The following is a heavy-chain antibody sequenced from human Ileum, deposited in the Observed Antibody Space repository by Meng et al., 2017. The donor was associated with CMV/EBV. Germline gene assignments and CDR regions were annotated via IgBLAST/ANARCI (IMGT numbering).Heavy chain of an antibody. Sequence: MSRRKGRRGGREKTGKGREGKGEREKRGKKKKKKKKKRRGKISVDKSKNQFSLKLSSVTAADTAVYYCARLGSSGYHSHFDYWGQGTLVTVSS. J-gene: IGHJ4*02. V-gene: IGHV4-4*02. CDR3: ARLGSSGYHSHFDY. CDR2: REKRGKK. D-gene: IGHD3-22*01. CDR1: MSRRKG.